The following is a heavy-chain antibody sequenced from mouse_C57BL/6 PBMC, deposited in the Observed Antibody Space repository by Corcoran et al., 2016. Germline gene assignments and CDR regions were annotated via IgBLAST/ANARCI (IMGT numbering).Heavy chain of an antibody. CDR3: ARSGTAAWFAY. CDR1: GYTFTTYG. V-gene: IGHV9-3*01. J-gene: IGHJ3*01. CDR2: INTYSGVP. D-gene: IGHD4-1*01. Sequence: QIQLVQSGPELKKPGETVKISCKASGYTFTTYGMSWVKQAPGKGLMWLGWINTYSGVPTYADDFKGRFAFSLETSASTAYLQINNLKNEDTATYFCARSGTAAWFAYWGQGTLVTVSA.